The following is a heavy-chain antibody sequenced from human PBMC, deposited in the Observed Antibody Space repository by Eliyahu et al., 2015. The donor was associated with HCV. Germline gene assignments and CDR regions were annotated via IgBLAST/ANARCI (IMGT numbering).Heavy chain of an antibody. CDR3: ATDFPRQS. J-gene: IGHJ5*02. D-gene: IGHD4-11*01. CDR2: FDPEDGET. V-gene: IGHV1-24*01. Sequence: LEWMGGFDPEDGETIYAQKFQGRVTMTEDTSTDTAYMELSSLRSEDTAVYYCATDFPRQSWGQGTLVTVSS.